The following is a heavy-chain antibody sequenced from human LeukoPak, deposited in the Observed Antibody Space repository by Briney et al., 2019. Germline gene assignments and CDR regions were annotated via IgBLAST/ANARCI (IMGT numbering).Heavy chain of an antibody. CDR2: ISSSSSYI. CDR3: AREKRRFGEFNDY. J-gene: IGHJ4*02. D-gene: IGHD3-10*01. CDR1: GFTFSSYS. V-gene: IGHV3-21*01. Sequence: GGSLRLSCAASGFTFSSYSMNWVRQAPGKGLEWVSSISSSSSYIYYAGSVKGRFTISRDNAKNSLYLQMNSLRAEDTAVYYCAREKRRFGEFNDYWGQGTLVTVSS.